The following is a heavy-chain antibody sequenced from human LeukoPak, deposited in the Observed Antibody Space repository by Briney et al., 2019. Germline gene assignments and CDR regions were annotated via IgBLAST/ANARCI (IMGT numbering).Heavy chain of an antibody. V-gene: IGHV4-59*01. CDR1: GGSISSYY. D-gene: IGHD6-13*01. CDR3: ASYVAADGSHYFDY. Sequence: PETLSLTCSVSGGSISSYYWSWIRQPPGKGLEWIGYIYYSGSTKYNPSLKSRVTISVDTSNNQFSLRLSSVTAADTAVYYCASYVAADGSHYFDYWGQGTLVTVSS. J-gene: IGHJ4*02. CDR2: IYYSGST.